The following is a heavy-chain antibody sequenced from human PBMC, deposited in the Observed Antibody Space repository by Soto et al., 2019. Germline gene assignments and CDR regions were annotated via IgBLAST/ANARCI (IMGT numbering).Heavy chain of an antibody. CDR1: GFNFNSST. Sequence: PGGSLRLSCAASGFNFNSSTINWVRPAPGKRLEWLSSISSSGYIFSTDSVRGRFTISRDNAKNSVYLQINSLRAEDTAVYFCARDCSGGSCYPGMDVWGQGTTVTVSS. V-gene: IGHV3-21*01. J-gene: IGHJ6*02. D-gene: IGHD2-15*01. CDR2: ISSSGYI. CDR3: ARDCSGGSCYPGMDV.